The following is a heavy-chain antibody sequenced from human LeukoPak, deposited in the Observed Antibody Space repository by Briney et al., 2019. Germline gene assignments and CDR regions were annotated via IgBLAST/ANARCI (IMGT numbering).Heavy chain of an antibody. CDR3: AKDYDYYGSGSYYNGDAFDI. CDR2: IASSSSYI. Sequence: GGSLRPSCAASGFNFRTYTMNWVRQAPGKGLEWVSSIASSSSYISYADSVKGRFTISRDNSKNTLYLQMNSLRAEDTAVYYCAKDYDYYGSGSYYNGDAFDIWGQGTMVTVSS. CDR1: GFNFRTYT. V-gene: IGHV3-21*04. J-gene: IGHJ3*02. D-gene: IGHD3-10*01.